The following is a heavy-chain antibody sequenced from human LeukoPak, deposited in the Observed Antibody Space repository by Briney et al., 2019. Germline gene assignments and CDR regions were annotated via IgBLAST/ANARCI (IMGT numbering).Heavy chain of an antibody. CDR2: ISSSSSSI. Sequence: GGSLRHSCAASGFTFSSYSMNWVRQAPGKGLEWVSSISSSSSSIYYADSVRGRFTISRDNAKNSLYLQMNSLRAEDTAVYYCARGGSGNWNAPFDYWGQGTLVTVSS. D-gene: IGHD1-1*01. V-gene: IGHV3-21*01. CDR1: GFTFSSYS. J-gene: IGHJ4*02. CDR3: ARGGSGNWNAPFDY.